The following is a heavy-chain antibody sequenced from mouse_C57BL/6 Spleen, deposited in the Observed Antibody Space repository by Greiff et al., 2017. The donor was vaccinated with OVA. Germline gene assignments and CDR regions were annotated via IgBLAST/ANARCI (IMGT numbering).Heavy chain of an antibody. CDR2: IRNKANNHAT. D-gene: IGHD2-4*01. Sequence: EVKVEESGGGLVQPGGSMKLSCAASGFTFSDAWMDWVRQSPEKGLEWVAEIRNKANNHATYYAESVKGRFTISRDDSKSSVYLQMNSLRAEDTGIYYCTRPIYYDYGFAYWGQGTLVTVSA. CDR1: GFTFSDAW. CDR3: TRPIYYDYGFAY. V-gene: IGHV6-6*01. J-gene: IGHJ3*01.